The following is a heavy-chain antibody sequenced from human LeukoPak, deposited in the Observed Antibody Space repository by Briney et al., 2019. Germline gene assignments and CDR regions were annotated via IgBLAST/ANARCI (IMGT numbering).Heavy chain of an antibody. CDR1: GFTFSSYS. CDR3: ARHSSSWYENDY. Sequence: GGSLRLSCTASGFTFSSYSMNWVRQAPGKGLEWVSSISSSSNYIYYGDSVKGRFTISRDNANNSLYLRMNSLRAEDTAVYYCARHSSSWYENDYWGQGTLVTVSS. V-gene: IGHV3-21*01. J-gene: IGHJ4*02. D-gene: IGHD6-13*01. CDR2: ISSSSNYI.